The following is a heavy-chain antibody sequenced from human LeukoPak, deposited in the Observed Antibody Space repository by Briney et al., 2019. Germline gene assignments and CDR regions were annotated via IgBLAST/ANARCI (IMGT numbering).Heavy chain of an antibody. D-gene: IGHD6-19*01. Sequence: GGSLRLSCAASGFTFSSYSMNWVRQAPGKGLVWVSRISKDGSSTSYADSVKGRFTISRDNAKNTLYLQMSSLTVEDTAVYYCAASMAGFNWFDPWGQGTLVTVSS. CDR3: AASMAGFNWFDP. J-gene: IGHJ5*02. CDR2: ISKDGSST. V-gene: IGHV3-74*01. CDR1: GFTFSSYS.